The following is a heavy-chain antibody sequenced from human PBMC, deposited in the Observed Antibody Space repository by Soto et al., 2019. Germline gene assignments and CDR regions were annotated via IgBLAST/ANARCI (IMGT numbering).Heavy chain of an antibody. V-gene: IGHV3-7*05. CDR1: GFTFSSYW. Sequence: EVQLVESGGGLVQPGGSLRLSCAASGFTFSSYWMSWVRQAPGKGLEWVANIKQDGSEKYYVDSVKGRFTISRDNAKNSLYLQMNSLRAEDTAVYYCARDYGSGSYYNVNAPGYYYGMDVWGQGTTVTVSS. CDR2: IKQDGSEK. J-gene: IGHJ6*02. CDR3: ARDYGSGSYYNVNAPGYYYGMDV. D-gene: IGHD3-10*01.